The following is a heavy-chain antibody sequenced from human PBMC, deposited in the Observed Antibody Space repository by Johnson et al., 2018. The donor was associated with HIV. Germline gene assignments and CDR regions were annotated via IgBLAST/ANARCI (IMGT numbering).Heavy chain of an antibody. J-gene: IGHJ3*02. CDR1: GFTFSSYA. V-gene: IGHV3-23*04. Sequence: EVQVVESGGGLVQPGGSLRLSCAASGFTFSSYAMSCVRQAPGKGLEWVSAISGSGGSTYYADSVKGRFTISRDNSKNTLYLQMNSLRAEDTAVYYCAKEGSIAAAGNDAFDIWGQGTMVTVSS. CDR2: ISGSGGST. D-gene: IGHD6-13*01. CDR3: AKEGSIAAAGNDAFDI.